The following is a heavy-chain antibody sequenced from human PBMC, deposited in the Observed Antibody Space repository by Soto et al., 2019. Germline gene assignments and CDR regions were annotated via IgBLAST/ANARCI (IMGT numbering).Heavy chain of an antibody. CDR2: IWYDGSNK. V-gene: IGHV3-33*08. CDR3: ARDDTAMDSYSMDV. D-gene: IGHD5-18*01. CDR1: GFTFSSYG. Sequence: GGSLRLSCAASGFTFSSYGMHWVRQAPGKGLEWVAVIWYDGSNKYYADSVKGRFTISRDNSKNTLYLQMNSLRAEDTAVYYCARDDTAMDSYSMDVWGKGTTVTVSS. J-gene: IGHJ6*03.